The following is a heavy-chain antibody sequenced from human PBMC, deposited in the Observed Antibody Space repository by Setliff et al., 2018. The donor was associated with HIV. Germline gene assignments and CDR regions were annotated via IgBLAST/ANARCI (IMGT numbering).Heavy chain of an antibody. D-gene: IGHD2-2*01. CDR1: GYTFTSYA. Sequence: ASVKVSCKASGYTFTSYAMHWVRQAPGQRLEWMGWINAGNGNTKYSQKFQDRVTITADESTSTAYMELSSLRSEDTAVYFCARERRVDIAVVPAAKGTFDYWGQGTLVTVSS. CDR2: INAGNGNT. V-gene: IGHV1-3*01. CDR3: ARERRVDIAVVPAAKGTFDY. J-gene: IGHJ4*02.